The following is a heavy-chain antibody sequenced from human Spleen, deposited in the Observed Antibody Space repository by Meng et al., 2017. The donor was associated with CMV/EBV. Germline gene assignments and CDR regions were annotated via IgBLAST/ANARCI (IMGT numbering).Heavy chain of an antibody. Sequence: RLSCSASGFNVRSYAMTWVRQALGKGVEWVSTISGSGGSTYTADSVKGRFTISRDNSKSTLYLQMNSLRAEDTAVYYCAKDLNWFDPWGQGTLVTVSS. CDR2: ISGSGGST. CDR3: AKDLNWFDP. CDR1: GFNVRSYA. J-gene: IGHJ5*02. V-gene: IGHV3-23*01.